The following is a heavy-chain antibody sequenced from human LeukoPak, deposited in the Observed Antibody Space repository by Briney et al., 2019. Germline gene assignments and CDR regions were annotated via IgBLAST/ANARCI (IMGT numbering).Heavy chain of an antibody. CDR1: GGSISSYY. CDR2: IYYSGST. V-gene: IGHV4-59*12. J-gene: IGHJ2*01. D-gene: IGHD6-6*01. CDR3: ARWRQLGDWYFDL. Sequence: PSETLSLTCTVSGGSISSYYWSWIRQPPGKGLEWIGYIYYSGSTNYNPSLKSRVTISVDRSKNQFSLKLSSVTAADTAVYYCARWRQLGDWYFDLWGRGTLVTASS.